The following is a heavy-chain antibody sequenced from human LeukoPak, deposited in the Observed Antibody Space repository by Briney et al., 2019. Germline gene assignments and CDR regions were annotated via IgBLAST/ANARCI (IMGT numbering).Heavy chain of an antibody. CDR1: GFTFSSYW. CDR2: INSDGSST. D-gene: IGHD3-9*01. V-gene: IGHV3-74*01. J-gene: IGHJ5*02. CDR3: ARSNYDILTGYHYNWFDP. Sequence: PGGSLRLSCAASGFTFSSYWMHWVRQAPGKGLVWVSRINSDGSSTSYADSVKGRFTISRDNAKNTLYLQMNSLRAEDTAVYYCARSNYDILTGYHYNWFDPWGQGTLVTVSS.